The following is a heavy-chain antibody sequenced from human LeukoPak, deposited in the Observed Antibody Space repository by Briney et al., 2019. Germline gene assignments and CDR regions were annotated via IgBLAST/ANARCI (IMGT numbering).Heavy chain of an antibody. Sequence: GGSLRLSCAASGFTFSSYWMSWVRQAPGKGLEWVANIKQDGSEKYYVDSVKGRFTISRDNAKNSLYLQMNSLRAEDTAVYYCARIGYSSGWYGENYYYYMDVWGKGTTATVSS. CDR3: ARIGYSSGWYGENYYYYMDV. D-gene: IGHD6-19*01. CDR1: GFTFSSYW. J-gene: IGHJ6*03. CDR2: IKQDGSEK. V-gene: IGHV3-7*01.